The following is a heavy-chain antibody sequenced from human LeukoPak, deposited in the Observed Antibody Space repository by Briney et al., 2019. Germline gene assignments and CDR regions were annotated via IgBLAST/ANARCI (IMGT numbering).Heavy chain of an antibody. V-gene: IGHV4-39*07. J-gene: IGHJ5*02. CDR1: GGSISSSSYY. CDR3: AREGNYDILTGVMGSNWFDP. CDR2: IYYSGST. Sequence: PSETLSLTCTVSGGSISSSSYYWGWIRQPPGKGLEWIGSIYYSGSTYYNPSLKSRVTISVDTSKNQFSLKLSSVTAADTAVYYCAREGNYDILTGVMGSNWFDPWGQGTLVTVSS. D-gene: IGHD3-9*01.